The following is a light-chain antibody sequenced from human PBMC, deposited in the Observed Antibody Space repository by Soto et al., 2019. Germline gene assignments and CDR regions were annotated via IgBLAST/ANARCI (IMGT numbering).Light chain of an antibody. CDR3: QESYTTPLT. CDR1: QSISNC. CDR2: AAS. J-gene: IGKJ4*01. V-gene: IGKV1-39*01. Sequence: DVQMTQSPSSLSASIGDRVTVTCRASQSISNCLNWYQHKPGKAPKLLIHAASNLESGVPSRFSGSGSGTEFTLTISSLQRGDFATYYCQESYTTPLTFGGGTKVEIK.